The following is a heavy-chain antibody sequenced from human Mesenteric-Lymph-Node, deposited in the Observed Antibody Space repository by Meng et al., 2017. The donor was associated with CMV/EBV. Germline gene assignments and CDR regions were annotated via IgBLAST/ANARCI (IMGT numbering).Heavy chain of an antibody. J-gene: IGHJ4*02. CDR3: AYFGDLPPLW. CDR1: GDSISRNNAA. D-gene: IGHD3-16*01. V-gene: IGHV6-1*01. Sequence: QLQQQESGPGLVKPSQTLAVTWTSSGDSISRNNAAWNGLRPSPTRGLEWLGRTYYRSESYNDYAVSVKSRISVNLDTSKNQLSLHLNFVTPEDTAVYYCAYFGDLPPLWWGQGTLVTVSS. CDR2: TYYRSESYN.